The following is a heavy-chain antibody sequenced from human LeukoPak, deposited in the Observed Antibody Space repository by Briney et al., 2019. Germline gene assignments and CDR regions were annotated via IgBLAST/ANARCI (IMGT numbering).Heavy chain of an antibody. CDR2: IYHSGST. V-gene: IGHV4-4*02. Sequence: PSETLSLTCGVSGGSISSSNWWSWVRQPPGKGLEWIGEIYHSGSTNYNPSLKSRVTISVDKSKNQFSLKLSSVTAADTAVYYCASRTLAAAGTFWYFQHWGQGTLVTVSS. CDR1: GGSISSSNW. CDR3: ASRTLAAAGTFWYFQH. D-gene: IGHD6-13*01. J-gene: IGHJ1*01.